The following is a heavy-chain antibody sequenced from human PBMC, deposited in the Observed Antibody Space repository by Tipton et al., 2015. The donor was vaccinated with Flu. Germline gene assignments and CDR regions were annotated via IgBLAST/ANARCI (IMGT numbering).Heavy chain of an antibody. CDR1: GGSINSYY. CDR3: GRGGLVPIDP. CDR2: TFYSGST. J-gene: IGHJ5*02. D-gene: IGHD3-16*01. V-gene: IGHV4-59*01. Sequence: TLSLTCTVSGGSINSYYWSWIRQPPGKGLEWIGYTFYSGSTKYNPSLKSRVTISVGTSKNQFSLKLTSVTAADTAVYYCGRGGLVPIDPWGQGTLVTVSS.